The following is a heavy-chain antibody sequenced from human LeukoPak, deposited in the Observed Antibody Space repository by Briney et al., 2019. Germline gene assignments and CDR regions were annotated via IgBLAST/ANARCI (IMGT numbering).Heavy chain of an antibody. CDR2: IYSGGST. J-gene: IGHJ4*02. D-gene: IGHD3-10*01. V-gene: IGHV3-53*01. CDR3: AREWFGEYVYFDY. CDR1: GFTVSSNY. Sequence: GGSLRLSCAASGFTVSSNYMSWVRQAPGKGLEWVSVIYSGGSTYYADSVKGRFTISRDNSKNTLYLQMNSLRAEDTAVYYCAREWFGEYVYFDYWGQGTLVTVSS.